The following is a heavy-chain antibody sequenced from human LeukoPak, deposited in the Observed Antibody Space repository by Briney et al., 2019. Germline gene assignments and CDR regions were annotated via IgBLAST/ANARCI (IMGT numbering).Heavy chain of an antibody. V-gene: IGHV4-38-2*02. D-gene: IGHD3-10*01. CDR1: GYSISSGYY. CDR2: IYYSGST. J-gene: IGHJ6*03. Sequence: SETLSLTCTVSGYSISSGYYWGWIRQPPGKGLEWIGSIYYSGSTYYNPSLKSRVTISVDTSKNQFSLKLSSVTAADTAVYYCARGRDYYYYMDVWGKGTTVTVSS. CDR3: ARGRDYYYYMDV.